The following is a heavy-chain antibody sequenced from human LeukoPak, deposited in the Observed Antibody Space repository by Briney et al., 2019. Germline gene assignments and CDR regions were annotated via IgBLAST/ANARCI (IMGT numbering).Heavy chain of an antibody. V-gene: IGHV1-2*02. CDR3: AHPSTPDYGGLDY. CDR1: GHTFTEYY. CDR2: IHPGTGNP. Sequence: ASVKVSCKSSGHTFTEYYVHWVRQAPGLGLEWLGWIHPGTGNPNYAQKFQGRVTISRDTSINTAYMELIRLKSDDTAIYYCAHPSTPDYGGLDYWGQGTLVTVSS. D-gene: IGHD4-17*01. J-gene: IGHJ4*02.